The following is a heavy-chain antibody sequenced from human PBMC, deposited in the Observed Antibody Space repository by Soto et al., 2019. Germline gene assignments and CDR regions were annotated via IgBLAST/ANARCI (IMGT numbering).Heavy chain of an antibody. D-gene: IGHD6-19*01. V-gene: IGHV3-30*18. Sequence: GGSLRLSCAASGFTFSSYGMHWVRQAPGKGLEWVAVISYDGSNKYYADSVKGRFTISRDNSKNTLYLQMNSLRAEDTAVYYCAKDGEYLRGYSSGWASYYYGMDVWGQGTTVTVSS. J-gene: IGHJ6*02. CDR2: ISYDGSNK. CDR3: AKDGEYLRGYSSGWASYYYGMDV. CDR1: GFTFSSYG.